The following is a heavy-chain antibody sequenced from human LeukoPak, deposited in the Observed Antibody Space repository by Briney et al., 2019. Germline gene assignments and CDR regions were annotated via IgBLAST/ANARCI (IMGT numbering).Heavy chain of an antibody. CDR1: GGSFSDYY. CDR2: INHSGNT. D-gene: IGHD3-9*01. CDR3: ARGRITIY. Sequence: SETLSLTCAVYGGSFSDYYWTWIRQPPGKGLEWIGEINHSGNTKYNPSLKTRVTISVDTSKNQFSLKMSPVTAADTAVYYCARGRITIYWGQGTLVTVSS. V-gene: IGHV4-34*01. J-gene: IGHJ4*02.